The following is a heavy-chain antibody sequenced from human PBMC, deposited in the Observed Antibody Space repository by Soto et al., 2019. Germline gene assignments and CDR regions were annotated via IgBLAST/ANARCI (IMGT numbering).Heavy chain of an antibody. CDR2: IYGNXNM. J-gene: IGHJ2*01. CDR1: YDSIISGGYY. V-gene: IGHV4-31*01. D-gene: IGHD3-9*01. Sequence: TLSLTCTVSYDSIISGGYYWSWIRQHRGKGLEWMGXIYGNXNMYYKSSLKXXLTFSVDXXKNHFSLKLTSVTAADTAVYYCARGTDTWFFALWGRGTLVTVSS. CDR3: ARGTDTWFFAL.